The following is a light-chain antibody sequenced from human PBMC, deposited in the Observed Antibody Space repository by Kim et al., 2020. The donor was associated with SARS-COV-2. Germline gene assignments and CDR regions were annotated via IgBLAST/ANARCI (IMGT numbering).Light chain of an antibody. Sequence: ATVGDRVTITGRASQSISNYLNWYQQKPGKAPELLIYTASSLPSGVPSRFSGRGSGTDFTLTISSLQPEDFATYYCQQSYSAPYTFGQGTKLEI. J-gene: IGKJ2*01. CDR2: TAS. V-gene: IGKV1-39*01. CDR3: QQSYSAPYT. CDR1: QSISNY.